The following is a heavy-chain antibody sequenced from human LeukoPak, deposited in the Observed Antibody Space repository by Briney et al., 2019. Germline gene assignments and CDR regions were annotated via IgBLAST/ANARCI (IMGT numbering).Heavy chain of an antibody. Sequence: GGSLRLSCTASEFIFRTYGMYWVRQAPGKGLEWLAVIWYHGNNKNYADSVRGRFTISRDNSMDTLYLQMDRLRAEDTAVYYCVRGRYGDSPKAGSAFDLWGQGTMVTVSS. V-gene: IGHV3-33*07. CDR2: IWYHGNNK. CDR1: EFIFRTYG. J-gene: IGHJ3*01. CDR3: VRGRYGDSPKAGSAFDL. D-gene: IGHD4-17*01.